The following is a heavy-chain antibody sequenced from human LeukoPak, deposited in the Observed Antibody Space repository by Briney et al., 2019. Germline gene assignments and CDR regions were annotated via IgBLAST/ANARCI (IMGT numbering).Heavy chain of an antibody. CDR2: INGDGSTT. V-gene: IGHV3-74*01. Sequence: GGSLRLSCAASGFTLGSHWMNWVRQAPGKGPVWVSRINGDGSTTVYADSVQGRFSISRDNAKSTLYLHMNSLRAEDTAVYYCAXXXGGYCSGINCWKWFDPWGQGTLVTVSS. J-gene: IGHJ5*02. D-gene: IGHD2-15*01. CDR1: GFTLGSHW. CDR3: AXXXGGYCSGINCWKWFDP.